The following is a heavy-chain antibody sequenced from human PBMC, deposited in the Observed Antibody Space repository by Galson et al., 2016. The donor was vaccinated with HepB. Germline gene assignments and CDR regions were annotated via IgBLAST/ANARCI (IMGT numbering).Heavy chain of an antibody. CDR2: INPNNGGT. CDR3: ARDGRYGSSWPGWFDA. D-gene: IGHD6-19*01. Sequence: SVKVSCKASGYSFNGHYLYWVRQAPGQGLEWMGWINPNNGGTEYVQKFQGRVSMTRDTSLNTIYIELSTLTSDDTAVYYCARDGRYGSSWPGWFDAWGQGTQVTVFS. V-gene: IGHV1-2*02. CDR1: GYSFNGHY. J-gene: IGHJ5*02.